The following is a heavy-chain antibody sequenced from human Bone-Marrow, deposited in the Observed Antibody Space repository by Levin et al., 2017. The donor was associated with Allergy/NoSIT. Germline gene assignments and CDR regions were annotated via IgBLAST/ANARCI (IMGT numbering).Heavy chain of an antibody. CDR1: GGSIINYY. V-gene: IGHV4-59*01. Sequence: PSETLSLTCTVSGGSIINYYWTWIRQTPGKGLEWIAFIYYTGKTAYSPSLQSRVTISVDTSKNQLSLNLRSVTAADTATYYCARTPPRLDTYNYYGMDVWGQGTSVTVSS. D-gene: IGHD3-16*01. CDR3: ARTPPRLDTYNYYGMDV. CDR2: IYYTGKT. J-gene: IGHJ6*02.